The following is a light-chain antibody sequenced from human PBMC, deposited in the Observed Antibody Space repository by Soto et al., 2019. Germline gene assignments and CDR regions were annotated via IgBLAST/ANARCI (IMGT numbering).Light chain of an antibody. Sequence: DIQMTQSPSTLSASVGDRVTITCRASQSIGEWLAWYQQKPGKAPKLLIYKASTLESGVPSRFRGSGSGTDFALIITSLQTDDFATYYCHQYNSYSPEWTFGQGTKVESK. J-gene: IGKJ1*01. CDR1: QSIGEW. CDR3: HQYNSYSPEWT. CDR2: KAS. V-gene: IGKV1-5*03.